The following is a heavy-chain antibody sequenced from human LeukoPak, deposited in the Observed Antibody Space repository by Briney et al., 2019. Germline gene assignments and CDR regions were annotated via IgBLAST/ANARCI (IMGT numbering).Heavy chain of an antibody. J-gene: IGHJ4*02. V-gene: IGHV1-69*05. Sequence: SVKVSCKASGGTFSSYAISWVRQAPGQGLEWMGGIIPIFGTANYAQKFQGRVTITTDESTSTAYMERSSLRSEDTAVYYCARGSPQWSIRTTFDYWGQGTLVTVSS. CDR3: ARGSPQWSIRTTFDY. CDR2: IIPIFGTA. D-gene: IGHD2-15*01. CDR1: GGTFSSYA.